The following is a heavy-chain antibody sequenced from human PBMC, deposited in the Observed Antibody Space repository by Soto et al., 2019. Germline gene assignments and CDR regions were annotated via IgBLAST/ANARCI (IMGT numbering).Heavy chain of an antibody. CDR3: ARGSDLIKLWSGHDYYYMDV. CDR2: INPNSGGT. J-gene: IGHJ6*03. D-gene: IGHD3-3*01. CDR1: GYTFTGYY. V-gene: IGHV1-2*04. Sequence: GASVTVSCKASGYTFTGYYMRWVRQAPGQGLEWMGWINPNSGGTNYAQKFQGWVTMTRDTSISTVYMELSRLRSDDTAVYYCARGSDLIKLWSGHDYYYMDVWGKGTTVTVSS.